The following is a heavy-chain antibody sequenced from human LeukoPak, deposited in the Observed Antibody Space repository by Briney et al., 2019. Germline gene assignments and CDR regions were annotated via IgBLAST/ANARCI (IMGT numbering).Heavy chain of an antibody. V-gene: IGHV3-21*01. CDR1: GSTLSSYS. J-gene: IGHJ1*01. CDR3: ARGDGYNDAEYLQH. D-gene: IGHD5-24*01. CDR2: ISSSSSYI. Sequence: GGSLRLSCAASGSTLSSYSMNWVRQAPGKGLEWVSSISSSSSYIYYADSVKGRFTISRDNAKNSLYLQMNSLRAEDTAVYYCARGDGYNDAEYLQHWGQGTLVTVS.